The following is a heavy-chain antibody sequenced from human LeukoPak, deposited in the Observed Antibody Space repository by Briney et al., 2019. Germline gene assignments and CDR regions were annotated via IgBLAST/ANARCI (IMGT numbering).Heavy chain of an antibody. J-gene: IGHJ6*02. CDR1: GFTFDDYT. D-gene: IGHD3-10*01. V-gene: IGHV3-43*01. CDR2: ISWDGGST. CDR3: AKDTHSLWFGELRYGMDV. Sequence: GGSLRLSCAASGFTFDDYTMHWVRQAPGKGLEWVSLISWDGGSTYYADSVKGRFTISRDNSKNSLYLQMNSLRTEDTALYYCAKDTHSLWFGELRYGMDVWGQGTTVTVSS.